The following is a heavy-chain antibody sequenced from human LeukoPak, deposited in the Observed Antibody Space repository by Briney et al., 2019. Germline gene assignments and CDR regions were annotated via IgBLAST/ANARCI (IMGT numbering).Heavy chain of an antibody. J-gene: IGHJ4*02. Sequence: GGSLRLSCAASGFTFDDYGMSWVRQVSGKGLEWVSGINWNGDSTSYSDSVKGRFTISRDNAKNSLYLQMNSLRAEDTALYYCTRVSRYDSTWSPYYFDSWGQGTLVIVSS. CDR3: TRVSRYDSTWSPYYFDS. V-gene: IGHV3-20*04. CDR1: GFTFDDYG. CDR2: INWNGDST. D-gene: IGHD6-13*01.